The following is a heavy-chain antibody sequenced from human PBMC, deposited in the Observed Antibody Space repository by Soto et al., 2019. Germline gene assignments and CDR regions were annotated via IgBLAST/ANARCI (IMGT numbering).Heavy chain of an antibody. CDR3: TRHPLVDCSGGSCNPDF. CDR1: GFTFSGSA. D-gene: IGHD2-15*01. Sequence: GGSLRLSCAASGFTFSGSAIHWVRQASGKGLEWVGRMRSKANNYATAYAASVKGRFTISRDDSKNTAYLQMNSLKIEDTAVDYCTRHPLVDCSGGSCNPDFWGQGTLVTVSS. CDR2: MRSKANNYAT. V-gene: IGHV3-73*01. J-gene: IGHJ4*02.